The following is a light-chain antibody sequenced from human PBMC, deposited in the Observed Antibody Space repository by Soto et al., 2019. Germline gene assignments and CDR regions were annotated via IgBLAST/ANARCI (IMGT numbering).Light chain of an antibody. V-gene: IGLV1-40*01. CDR3: QSYGSSLSTSV. J-gene: IGLJ2*01. Sequence: QSVLTQPPSVSGAPGQRVTISCTGSSSNIGAGYDVHWYQQLPGTAPKLLIYGNNNRPSGVPDRFSGSKSGTSASLAIAGLQAEDEADYYCQSYGSSLSTSVFGGGTKLTVL. CDR1: SSNIGAGYD. CDR2: GNN.